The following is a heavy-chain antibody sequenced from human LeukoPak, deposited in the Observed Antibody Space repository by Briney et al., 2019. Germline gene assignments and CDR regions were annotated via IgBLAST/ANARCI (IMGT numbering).Heavy chain of an antibody. Sequence: SETLSLICTVSGGPMSSHQWSWIRQPAGKGLEWIGRIYTSGSTNYNPSLKSRVTMSIDTSKIQFSLKLSSVTAADTAVYYCARDAPAYCGGDCYHPWFDPWGQGTLVTVSS. J-gene: IGHJ5*02. CDR2: IYTSGST. D-gene: IGHD2-21*02. CDR3: ARDAPAYCGGDCYHPWFDP. V-gene: IGHV4-4*07. CDR1: GGPMSSHQ.